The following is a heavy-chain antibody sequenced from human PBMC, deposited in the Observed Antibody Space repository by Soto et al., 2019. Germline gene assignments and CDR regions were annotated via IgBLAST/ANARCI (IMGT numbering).Heavy chain of an antibody. V-gene: IGHV4-61*08. CDR3: ARVGVIALDY. J-gene: IGHJ4*02. Sequence: SETLSLTCTVSGGSISSGGYYWSWIRQPPGKGLEWIGYIYYSGSTNYNPSLKSRVTISVDTSKNQFSLKLSSVTAADTAVYYCARVGVIALDYWGQGTLVTVSS. CDR2: IYYSGST. CDR1: GGSISSGGYY. D-gene: IGHD3-10*01.